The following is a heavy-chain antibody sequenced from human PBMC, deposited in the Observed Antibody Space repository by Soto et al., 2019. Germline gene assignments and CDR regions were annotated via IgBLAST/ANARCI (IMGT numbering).Heavy chain of an antibody. CDR3: ATAEVGH. V-gene: IGHV3-74*01. CDR2: VISDGNTI. CDR1: GFTFGNHW. J-gene: IGHJ5*02. Sequence: PGGSLRLSCAASGFTFGNHWMHWVRQAPGKGLEWVSRVISDGNTIDYADSVKGRFTVSRDNAKSTLYLQMNSLRAEDTAVYYCATAEVGHWGPGTLVTVSS.